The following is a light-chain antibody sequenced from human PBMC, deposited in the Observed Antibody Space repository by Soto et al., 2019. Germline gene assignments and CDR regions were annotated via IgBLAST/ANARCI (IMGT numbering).Light chain of an antibody. V-gene: IGLV2-14*01. CDR1: SSDVGGYNY. CDR3: SSYTSSCTHV. CDR2: EVS. J-gene: IGLJ1*01. Sequence: QSALTQPASVSGSPGQSITISCTGTSSDVGGYNYVSWYQQHPGKAPKLMIYEVSNRPSGVSNRFSGSKSGNTASLTISGLQADDEADYYGSSYTSSCTHVFGTGIKVAAL.